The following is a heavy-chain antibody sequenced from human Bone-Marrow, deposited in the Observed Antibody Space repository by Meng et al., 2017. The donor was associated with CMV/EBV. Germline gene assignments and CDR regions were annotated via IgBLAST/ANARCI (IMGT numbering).Heavy chain of an antibody. CDR1: GGSLSTYG. J-gene: IGHJ3*02. D-gene: IGHD2-2*03. V-gene: IGHV1-69*13. Sequence: SVKVSCKASGGSLSTYGINWVRQAPGQGLEWMGGILPVFGSTKYAQEFQGRVTLSLDESTGKAYMDLGSLRSDDTAVYFCARVGYCSTSGCEKGGVDIWGQGTLVTVSS. CDR3: ARVGYCSTSGCEKGGVDI. CDR2: ILPVFGST.